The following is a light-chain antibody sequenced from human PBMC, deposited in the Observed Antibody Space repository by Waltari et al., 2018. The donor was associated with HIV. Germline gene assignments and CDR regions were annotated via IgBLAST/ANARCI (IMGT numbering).Light chain of an antibody. CDR3: SSYAPTNNFYVL. J-gene: IGLJ2*01. CDR2: EVT. V-gene: IGLV2-8*01. CDR1: SSDIGGYNY. Sequence: QSALTQPPSASGSPGQSVTISCTGTSSDIGGYNYVSWYQQPPGKAPQLIMTEVTKRPSGVPDRFSGSKSGNTASLTVSGLQAEDEAHYYCSSYAPTNNFYVLFGGGTALTVL.